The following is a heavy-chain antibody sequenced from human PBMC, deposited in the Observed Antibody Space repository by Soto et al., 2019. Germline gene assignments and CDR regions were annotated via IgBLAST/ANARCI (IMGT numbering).Heavy chain of an antibody. D-gene: IGHD3-10*01. V-gene: IGHV1-18*01. Sequence: ASVKVSCKASGYTFTTYGITCVRQAPGQGFEWMGWISTYNGNSNYAQKLQGRVTMTTDTSTSTAYMELRSLRSDDTAVYYCARDDRTYYGSGSYYNVAWGQGTLVTVSS. J-gene: IGHJ5*02. CDR3: ARDDRTYYGSGSYYNVA. CDR1: GYTFTTYG. CDR2: ISTYNGNS.